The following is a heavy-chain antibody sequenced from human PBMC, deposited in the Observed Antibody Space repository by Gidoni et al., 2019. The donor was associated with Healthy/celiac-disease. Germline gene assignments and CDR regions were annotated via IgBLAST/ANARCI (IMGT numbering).Heavy chain of an antibody. Sequence: QVQLVESGGGVVQPGRSLRLYCAASGFTFSSYAMHCVRQAPGKGLEWVAVISYDGSNKYYADSVKGRFNISRDNSKNTLYLQMNSLRAEDTAVYYCARAGDYWSYYYYGMDVWGQGTTVTVSS. J-gene: IGHJ6*02. D-gene: IGHD4-17*01. V-gene: IGHV3-30*04. CDR1: GFTFSSYA. CDR2: ISYDGSNK. CDR3: ARAGDYWSYYYYGMDV.